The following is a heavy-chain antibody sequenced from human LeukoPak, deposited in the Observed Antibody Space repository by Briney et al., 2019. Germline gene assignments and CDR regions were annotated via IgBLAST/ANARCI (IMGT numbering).Heavy chain of an antibody. D-gene: IGHD3-16*02. V-gene: IGHV1-2*02. CDR3: ARDHYDYVWGSYRRAAD. CDR2: INPNSGGT. J-gene: IGHJ4*02. Sequence: GASVKVSCKASGYTFTGYYMHWVRQAPGQGLEWMGWINPNSGGTNYAQKFQGRATMTRDTSISTAYMELSRLRSDDTAVYYCARDHYDYVWGSYRRAADWGQGTLVTVSS. CDR1: GYTFTGYY.